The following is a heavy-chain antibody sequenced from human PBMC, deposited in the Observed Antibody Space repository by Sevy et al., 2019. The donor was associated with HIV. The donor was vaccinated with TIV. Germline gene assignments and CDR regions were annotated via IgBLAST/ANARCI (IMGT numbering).Heavy chain of an antibody. CDR3: VRDDRDGYFDY. Sequence: ASVKVSCKASGYTFTGYYMHWVRQAPGQGLEGMGWTNPDSGGPNYAPKFQDRVTLTRDTSISTAYMELSRLKSDDTAVYYCVRDDRDGYFDYWGQGTLVTVSS. J-gene: IGHJ4*02. CDR1: GYTFTGYY. V-gene: IGHV1-2*02. CDR2: TNPDSGGP.